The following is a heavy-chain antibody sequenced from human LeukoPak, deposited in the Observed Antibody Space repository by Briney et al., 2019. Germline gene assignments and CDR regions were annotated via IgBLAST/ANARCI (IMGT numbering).Heavy chain of an antibody. CDR1: GSISGYY. V-gene: IGHV4-4*09. Sequence: PSETLSLTCTVSGSISGYYWSWIRQPPGKGLEWIGYIYTSGSTNYNPSLESRVTISVDTSKNQFSLDPSSVTAADTAVYYCARQKCTSTSCLTKNAFDIWGQGTMVTVSS. D-gene: IGHD2-2*01. J-gene: IGHJ3*02. CDR2: IYTSGST. CDR3: ARQKCTSTSCLTKNAFDI.